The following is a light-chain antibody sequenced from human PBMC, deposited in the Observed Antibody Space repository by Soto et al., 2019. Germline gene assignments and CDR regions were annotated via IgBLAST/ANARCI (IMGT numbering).Light chain of an antibody. Sequence: SYELTQPPSVSVSPGQTASITCSGDKLGDRYACWYQQKPGQSPVLVIYLDSKRPSGIPERFSGSNSGNTATLTISGTQAMDEADYYCQAWDDTTGVVFGGGTKVTVL. V-gene: IGLV3-1*01. CDR3: QAWDDTTGVV. CDR1: KLGDRY. J-gene: IGLJ2*01. CDR2: LDS.